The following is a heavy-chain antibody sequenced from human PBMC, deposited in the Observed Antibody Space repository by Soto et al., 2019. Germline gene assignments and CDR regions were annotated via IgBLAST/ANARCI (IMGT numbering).Heavy chain of an antibody. J-gene: IGHJ5*02. CDR1: GDSISNSNW. V-gene: IGHV4-4*02. D-gene: IGHD5-12*01. CDR3: ARDGYSRSFDP. CDR2: IEHSGST. Sequence: SETLSLTCAVSGDSISNSNWWNWVRQPPGKGLEWIGEIEHSGSTNYNPSLKSRVTISVDKSKNQFSLKLTSVTAADTAVYYCARDGYSRSFDPWGQGTLVTVSS.